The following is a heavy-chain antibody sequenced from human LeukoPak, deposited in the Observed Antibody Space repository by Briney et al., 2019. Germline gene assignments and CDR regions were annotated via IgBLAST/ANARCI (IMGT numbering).Heavy chain of an antibody. CDR2: IYYSGSA. Sequence: KPSETLSLTCTVSGGSISSYYWGWIRQPPGKGLEWIGSIYYSGSAYYNPSLKSRVTISVDTSKNQFSLKLSSVTAADTAVYYCARLWFGELSPFDYWGQGTLVTVSS. V-gene: IGHV4-39*01. J-gene: IGHJ4*02. CDR3: ARLWFGELSPFDY. D-gene: IGHD3-10*01. CDR1: GGSISSYY.